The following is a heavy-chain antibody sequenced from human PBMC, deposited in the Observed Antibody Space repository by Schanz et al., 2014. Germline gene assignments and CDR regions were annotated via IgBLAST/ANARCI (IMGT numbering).Heavy chain of an antibody. J-gene: IGHJ6*02. CDR3: ARDEGEVGRGVIEAVNHYDCGMDV. D-gene: IGHD3-10*01. V-gene: IGHV1-46*01. CDR1: GYTFTSYS. CDR2: INLSGGST. Sequence: QVQLVQSGAEVKKPGASVKVSCKASGYTFTSYSMHWVRQAPGQGLEWMGIINLSGGSTNNAQKFQGRLTMTRDTATSTVYMELRSLRSEDTAVYDCARDEGEVGRGVIEAVNHYDCGMDVWGQGTTVTVSS.